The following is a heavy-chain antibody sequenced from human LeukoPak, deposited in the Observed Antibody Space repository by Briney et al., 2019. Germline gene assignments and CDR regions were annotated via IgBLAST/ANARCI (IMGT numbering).Heavy chain of an antibody. Sequence: SETLSLTCTVSGVSIAIHYWTWIRQPAGKGLEWVWLVSSSGSANYNPSLKSRVTMSVDTSKNQFSLNLTSVTAADTASYYCARDDYEDSTRGLDYWGQGILVTVSS. CDR3: ARDDYEDSTRGLDY. CDR2: VSSSGSA. CDR1: GVSIAIHY. V-gene: IGHV4-4*07. J-gene: IGHJ4*02. D-gene: IGHD4-17*01.